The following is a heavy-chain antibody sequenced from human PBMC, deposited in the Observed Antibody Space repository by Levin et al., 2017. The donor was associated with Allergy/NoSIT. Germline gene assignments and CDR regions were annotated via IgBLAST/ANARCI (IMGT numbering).Heavy chain of an antibody. V-gene: IGHV3-23*01. CDR3: AKDDPSWWLDS. D-gene: IGHD6-13*01. CDR1: GFTVSSNT. J-gene: IGHJ5*01. Sequence: PGGSLRLSCAASGFTVSSNTMTWVRQAPGKGLEWVSCITSSAGTTYYADSVKGRFTISRDNSKNTLYLQMNSLRVEYTALYYCAKDDPSWWLDSWGQGTLVT. CDR2: ITSSAGTT.